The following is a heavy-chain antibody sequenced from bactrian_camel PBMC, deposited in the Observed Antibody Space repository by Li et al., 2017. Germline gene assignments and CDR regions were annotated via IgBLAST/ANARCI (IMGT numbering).Heavy chain of an antibody. CDR3: AAAPAYYVDYACRFG. Sequence: VQLVESGGGSVQAGGSLRLSCAASGYTHSRYCMSWFRQAPGKEREGVAVARTTGPDTFYADSVKGRFTVSRDSAKNTLYLQMNNLKTEDTALYYCAAAPAYYVDYACRFGWRQGTQVTVS. J-gene: IGHJ4*01. D-gene: IGHD4*01. V-gene: IGHV3S59*01. CDR2: ARTTGPDT. CDR1: GYTHSRYC.